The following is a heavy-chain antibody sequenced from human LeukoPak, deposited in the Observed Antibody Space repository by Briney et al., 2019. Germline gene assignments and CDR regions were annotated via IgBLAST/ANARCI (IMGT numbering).Heavy chain of an antibody. CDR3: AKRGLYGTVPFYGMDV. CDR1: GFTFSSFS. V-gene: IGHV3-23*01. D-gene: IGHD2-8*02. J-gene: IGHJ6*02. Sequence: GESLRLSCEASGFTFSSFSMSWVRQAPGKGLEYVSGIGRTTYYAESVKGRFTISRDNSKNTLFLQMNSLRAEDTAVYYCAKRGLYGTVPFYGMDVWGQGTTVTVSS. CDR2: IGRTT.